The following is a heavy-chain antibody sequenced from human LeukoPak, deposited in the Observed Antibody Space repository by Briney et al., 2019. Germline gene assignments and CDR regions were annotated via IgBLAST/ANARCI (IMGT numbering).Heavy chain of an antibody. D-gene: IGHD3-22*01. J-gene: IGHJ4*02. CDR2: INPSGGGT. CDR1: GYTFTSYY. CDR3: ARPHYDSSGYYYGYYFDY. V-gene: IGHV1-46*01. Sequence: GASVNVSCKASGYTFTSYYMHWVRQAPGQGLEWMGIINPSGGGTSYAQKFQGRVTMTRDTSTSTVYMELSSLRSEDTAVYYCARPHYDSSGYYYGYYFDYWGQGTLVTVSS.